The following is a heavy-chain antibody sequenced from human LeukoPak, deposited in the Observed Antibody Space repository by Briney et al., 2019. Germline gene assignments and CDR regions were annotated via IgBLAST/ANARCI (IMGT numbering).Heavy chain of an antibody. CDR2: VSQWNT. D-gene: IGHD2-21*01. CDR1: NDYIKDYY. CDR3: ARQGSDNFFDS. V-gene: IGHV4-4*07. J-gene: IGHJ4*02. Sequence: SETLSLTCTLSNDYIKDYYWSWIRQPAGKGLEWIGRVSQWNTNYNPSLMSRVTMSVQASKNQFSLKLNPATAADMAVYYCARQGSDNFFDSWGLGILVTVSS.